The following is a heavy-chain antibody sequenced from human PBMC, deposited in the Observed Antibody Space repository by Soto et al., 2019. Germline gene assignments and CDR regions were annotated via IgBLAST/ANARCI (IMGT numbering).Heavy chain of an antibody. V-gene: IGHV1-18*04. D-gene: IGHD3-22*01. Sequence: ASVKVSCKAIGYSFTSHYMHWVRQAPGQGLEWMGWISAYNGNTNYAQKLQGRVTMTEDTSTDTAYMELSSLRSEDTAVYYCATGTGHDSSGYYPDYWGQGTLVTVSS. CDR3: ATGTGHDSSGYYPDY. CDR2: ISAYNGNT. J-gene: IGHJ4*02. CDR1: GYSFTSHY.